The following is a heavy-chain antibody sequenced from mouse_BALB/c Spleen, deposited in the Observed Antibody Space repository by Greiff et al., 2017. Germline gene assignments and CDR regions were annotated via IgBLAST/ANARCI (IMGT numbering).Heavy chain of an antibody. CDR1: GYTFTDYA. CDR3: ARCDGYYVNYAMDY. CDR2: ISTYYGDA. V-gene: IGHV1S137*01. J-gene: IGHJ4*01. D-gene: IGHD2-3*01. Sequence: QVQLQQSGAELVRPGVSVKISCKGSGYTFTDYAMHWVKQSHAKSLEWIGVISTYYGDASYNQKFKGKATMTVDKSSSTAYMELARLTSEDSAIYYCARCDGYYVNYAMDYWGQGTSVTVSS.